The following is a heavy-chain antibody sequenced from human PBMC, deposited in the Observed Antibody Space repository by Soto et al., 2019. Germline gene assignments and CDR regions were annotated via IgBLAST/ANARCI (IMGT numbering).Heavy chain of an antibody. Sequence: SETLSLTCTVSGGSISSSSSYWGWIRQPPGKGLEWVGSIYYLGNTYYNPSLGSRVTISVDTSKNQFSLNLSSVTAADTAVYYCARGSFVTHYYYYHMDVWGKGTPVTVSS. CDR1: GGSISSSSSY. CDR2: IYYLGNT. J-gene: IGHJ6*03. D-gene: IGHD2-21*02. CDR3: ARGSFVTHYYYYHMDV. V-gene: IGHV4-39*07.